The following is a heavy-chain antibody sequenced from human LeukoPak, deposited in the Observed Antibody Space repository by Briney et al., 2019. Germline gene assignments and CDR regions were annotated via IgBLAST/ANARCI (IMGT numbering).Heavy chain of an antibody. CDR2: VYHSGSA. CDR1: GYSISRGSY. CDR3: AVGLHSGQFAFDI. D-gene: IGHD5-24*01. V-gene: IGHV4-38-2*01. Sequence: SETLSLTCAVSGYSISRGSYWGWIRQPPGKGREWIGSVYHSGSASYNPSLKSRVTISVDTSKNQFSLKLTSVTAADTAVYYCAVGLHSGQFAFDIWGQGTMVTVSS. J-gene: IGHJ3*02.